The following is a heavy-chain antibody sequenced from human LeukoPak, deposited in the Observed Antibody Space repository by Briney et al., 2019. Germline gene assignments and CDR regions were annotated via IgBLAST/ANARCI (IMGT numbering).Heavy chain of an antibody. CDR2: IKTDGSTT. J-gene: IGHJ4*02. V-gene: IGHV3-74*01. CDR3: LRDRDY. Sequence: QPGGSLRLSCAASGFTFSSYAMSWVRQAPGKGLVWVSRIKTDGSTTNYADSVKGRFTTSRDNAKNTLYLQMNSLRAEDTAVYYCLRDRDYWGQGTLVTVSS. CDR1: GFTFSSYA.